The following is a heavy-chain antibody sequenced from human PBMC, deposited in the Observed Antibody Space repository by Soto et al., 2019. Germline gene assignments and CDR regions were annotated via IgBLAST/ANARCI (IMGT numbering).Heavy chain of an antibody. J-gene: IGHJ6*01. CDR2: IWSDGSRG. CDR1: RLTFSIYD. Sequence: QVQLVESGGGVVQPGTSLRLSCAASRLTFSIYDMHWVRQAPGKGLEWVALIWSDGSRGFYADSVKGRFTISRDNSKHTLFLQMNGLRAEDTALYYCAGEPKGGSYDMDVWGQGTTVTVSS. V-gene: IGHV3-33*01. D-gene: IGHD3-16*01. CDR3: AGEPKGGSYDMDV.